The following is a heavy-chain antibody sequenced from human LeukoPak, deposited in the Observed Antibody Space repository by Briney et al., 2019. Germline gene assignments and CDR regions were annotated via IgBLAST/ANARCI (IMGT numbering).Heavy chain of an antibody. Sequence: KPSETLSLTCTVSGGSISSYYWSWIRQPPGKGLEWIGYIYYSGSTNYNPSLKSRVTISVDTSKNQFSLKLSSVTAADTAVYYCARGRSSWYGVDYWGQGTLVTVSS. CDR3: ARGRSSWYGVDY. CDR1: GGSISSYY. V-gene: IGHV4-59*01. D-gene: IGHD6-13*01. CDR2: IYYSGST. J-gene: IGHJ4*02.